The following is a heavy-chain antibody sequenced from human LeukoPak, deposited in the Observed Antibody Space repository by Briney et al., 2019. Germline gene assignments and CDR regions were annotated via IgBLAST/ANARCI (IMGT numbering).Heavy chain of an antibody. J-gene: IGHJ4*02. Sequence: PGGSLRLSCAASGFRFDDYGMHWVRQAPGRGLEWVALMWFDGSNKYYADSVKGRFTISRDDSKNTLYLQMNSLRAEDTAVYYCARDNNDNGFFDYWGQGTLVTVSS. V-gene: IGHV3-33*08. CDR2: MWFDGSNK. D-gene: IGHD2-8*01. CDR3: ARDNNDNGFFDY. CDR1: GFRFDDYG.